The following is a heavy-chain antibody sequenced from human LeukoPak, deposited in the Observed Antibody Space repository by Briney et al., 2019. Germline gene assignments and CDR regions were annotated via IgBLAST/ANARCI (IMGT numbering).Heavy chain of an antibody. J-gene: IGHJ5*02. D-gene: IGHD4-23*01. V-gene: IGHV4-30-2*01. CDR2: IYHSGST. CDR3: ARDYGGNSDNWFDP. CDR1: GGSISSGGYS. Sequence: NPSQTLSLTCAVSGGSISSGGYSWSWIRQPPGKGLEWIGYIYHSGSTYYNPSLKSRVTISVDTSKNQFSLKLSSVTAADTAVYYCARDYGGNSDNWFDPWGQGTLVTVSS.